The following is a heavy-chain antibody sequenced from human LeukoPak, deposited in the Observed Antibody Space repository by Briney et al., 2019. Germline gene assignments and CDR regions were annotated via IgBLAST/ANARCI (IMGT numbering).Heavy chain of an antibody. CDR3: ARADYGDYGLFDY. CDR2: ISGSGGNT. V-gene: IGHV3-23*01. Sequence: GGSLRLSCAASGFTFSDYAMTWVRQAPGKGLEWISAISGSGGNTYYADSVKGRFTISRDNAKNSLYLQMNSLRAEDTALYYCARADYGDYGLFDYWGQGTLVTVSS. CDR1: GFTFSDYA. J-gene: IGHJ4*02. D-gene: IGHD4-17*01.